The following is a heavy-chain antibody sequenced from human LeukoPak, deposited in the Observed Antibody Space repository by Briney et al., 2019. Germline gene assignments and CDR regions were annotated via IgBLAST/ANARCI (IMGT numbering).Heavy chain of an antibody. D-gene: IGHD3-22*01. CDR2: IYPGDSDT. J-gene: IGHJ4*02. Sequence: GESLKISCKGSGYSFTSYWIGWVRQMPGKGLEWMGIIYPGDSDTRYSPSFQGQVTISADKSISTAYLQWSSLKASDTAMYYCARLYYYDSSGSSPPGYWGQGTLVTVSS. V-gene: IGHV5-51*01. CDR3: ARLYYYDSSGSSPPGY. CDR1: GYSFTSYW.